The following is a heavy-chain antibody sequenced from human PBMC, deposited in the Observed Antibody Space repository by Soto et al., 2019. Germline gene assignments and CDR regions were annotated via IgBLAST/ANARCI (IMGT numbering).Heavy chain of an antibody. CDR1: GGSISSYY. J-gene: IGHJ4*02. CDR3: ARGSTGTTFHY. CDR2: IYYSGST. Sequence: SETLSLTCTVSGGSISSYYGSWIRQPPGKGLEWIGYIYYSGSTNYNPSLKSRVTISVDTSKNQFSLKLSSVTAADTAVYYCARGSTGTTFHYWGQGTLVTVSS. D-gene: IGHD1-7*01. V-gene: IGHV4-59*01.